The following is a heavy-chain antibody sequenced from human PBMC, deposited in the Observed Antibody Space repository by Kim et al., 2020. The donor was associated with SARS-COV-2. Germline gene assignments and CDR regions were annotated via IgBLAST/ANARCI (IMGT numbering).Heavy chain of an antibody. CDR3: AKGGTLVP. D-gene: IGHD2-2*01. V-gene: IGHV3-23*01. J-gene: IGHJ4*02. CDR2: GGST. Sequence: GGSTYNADSVKGRFTISRDNSKNTLYLQMNSLRAEDTAVYYCAKGGTLVPWGQGTLVTVSS.